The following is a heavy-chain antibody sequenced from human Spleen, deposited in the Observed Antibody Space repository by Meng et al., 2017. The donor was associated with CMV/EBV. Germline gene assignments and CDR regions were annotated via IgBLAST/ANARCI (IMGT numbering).Heavy chain of an antibody. V-gene: IGHV3-74*01. CDR1: GFTFSSYW. CDR2: INSDGSST. Sequence: GESLKISCAASGFTFSSYWMHWVRQAPGKGLVWVSRINSDGSSTRYADSVKGRFTISRDNARNTLYLQMNSLRAEDTAVYYCARNGQKTGTPSNYWGQGTLVTVSS. CDR3: ARNGQKTGTPSNY. J-gene: IGHJ4*02. D-gene: IGHD1-1*01.